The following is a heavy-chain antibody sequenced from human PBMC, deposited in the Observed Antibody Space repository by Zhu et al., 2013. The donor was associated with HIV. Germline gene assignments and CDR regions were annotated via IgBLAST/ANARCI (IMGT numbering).Heavy chain of an antibody. D-gene: IGHD3-3*01. CDR3: ARDRKYYDFWSGSFDAFDI. Sequence: QVQLVQSGPEVKKPGASVKVSCKASGYTFTSYGISWVRQAPGQGLEWMGWISAYNGNTNYAQKLQGRVTMTTDTSTSTAYMELRSLRSDDTAVYYCARDRKYYDFWSGSFDAFDIWGQGTMVTVSS. J-gene: IGHJ3*02. V-gene: IGHV1-18*01. CDR2: ISAYNGNT. CDR1: GYTFTSYG.